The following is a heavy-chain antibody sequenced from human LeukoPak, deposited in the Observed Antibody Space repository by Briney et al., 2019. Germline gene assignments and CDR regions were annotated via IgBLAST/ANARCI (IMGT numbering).Heavy chain of an antibody. CDR1: GYTFTGYY. J-gene: IGHJ4*02. V-gene: IGHV1-2*02. D-gene: IGHD2-21*02. CDR2: INPNSGGT. Sequence: SVNLSCKASGYTFTGYYMHCVRQAPGQGLEWMGGINPNSGGTNYAQKFQGRVTMTRDTSISTAYMELSRLRSDDTAVYYCARWAVLRPGLTADYWGQGTLVTVSS. CDR3: ARWAVLRPGLTADY.